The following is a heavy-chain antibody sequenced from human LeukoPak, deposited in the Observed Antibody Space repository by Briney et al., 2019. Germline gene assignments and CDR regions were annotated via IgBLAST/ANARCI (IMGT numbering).Heavy chain of an antibody. CDR3: ARGYSSGWYGARSYYYYMDV. Sequence: PSETLSLTCTVSGGSISSHYWSWIRQPPGKGLEWIGYIYYSGSTNYNPSLKSRVTISVDTSKNQFSLKLSSVTAADTAVYYCARGYSSGWYGARSYYYYMDVWGKGTTVTVSS. V-gene: IGHV4-59*11. CDR1: GGSISSHY. J-gene: IGHJ6*03. D-gene: IGHD6-19*01. CDR2: IYYSGST.